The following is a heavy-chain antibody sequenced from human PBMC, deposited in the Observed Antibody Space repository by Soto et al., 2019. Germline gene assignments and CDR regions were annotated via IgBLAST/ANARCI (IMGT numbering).Heavy chain of an antibody. CDR3: ARGAGSGSYYRDYYYYGMDV. D-gene: IGHD3-10*01. Sequence: PSETLSLTCAVYGGSFSGYYRSWVRQPPGKGLEWVGEINHSGSTNYNPSLKSRVTISVDTSKNQFSLKLSSVTAADTAVYYCARGAGSGSYYRDYYYYGMDVWVKGTTVT. CDR1: GGSFSGYY. CDR2: INHSGST. V-gene: IGHV4-34*01. J-gene: IGHJ6*04.